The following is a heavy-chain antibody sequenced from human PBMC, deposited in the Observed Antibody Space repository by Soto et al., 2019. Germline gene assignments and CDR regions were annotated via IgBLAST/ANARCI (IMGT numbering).Heavy chain of an antibody. CDR3: TTRITIFGVVIHSTNFDY. Sequence: EVQLVESGGGLVKPGGSLRLSCAASGFTFSNAWMNWVRQAPGKGLEWVGRIKSKTDGGTTDYAAPMKGRFTISRDDSKNTLYLQMNSLKTEDTAVYYCTTRITIFGVVIHSTNFDYWGQGTLVTVSS. CDR1: GFTFSNAW. J-gene: IGHJ4*02. CDR2: IKSKTDGGTT. V-gene: IGHV3-15*07. D-gene: IGHD3-3*01.